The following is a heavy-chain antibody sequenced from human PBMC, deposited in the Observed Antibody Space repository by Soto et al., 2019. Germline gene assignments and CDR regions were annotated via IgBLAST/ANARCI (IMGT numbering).Heavy chain of an antibody. V-gene: IGHV1-69*13. CDR2: IVPIFGKP. Sequence: SVKVSCKASGGTFSRYALNWVRQAPGQGPEWMGGIVPIFGKPKYAQKFQGRVTIIADESTSTAYMELSSLRSEDTAVYYCARGVAYDSSAYYFFFWGQGTLVTVSS. CDR3: ARGVAYDSSAYYFFF. CDR1: GGTFSRYA. J-gene: IGHJ4*02. D-gene: IGHD3-22*01.